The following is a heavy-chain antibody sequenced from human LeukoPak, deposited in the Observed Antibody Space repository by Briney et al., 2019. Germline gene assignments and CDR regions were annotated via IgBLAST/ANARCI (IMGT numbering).Heavy chain of an antibody. CDR1: GYTFTGYY. CDR2: INPNSGGT. V-gene: IGHV1-2*02. Sequence: ASVKVSCKASGYTFTGYYMHWVRQAPGQGLEWMGWINPNSGGTNYAQKFQGRVTMTRDTSISTAYMELSRLRSDDTAVYYCARDGPLWTTMNYYYMDVWGKGTTVTVSS. J-gene: IGHJ6*03. D-gene: IGHD4-17*01. CDR3: ARDGPLWTTMNYYYMDV.